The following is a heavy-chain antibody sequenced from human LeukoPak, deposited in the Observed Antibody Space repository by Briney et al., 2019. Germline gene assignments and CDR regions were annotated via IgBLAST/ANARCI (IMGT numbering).Heavy chain of an antibody. CDR2: INSDGSST. CDR3: TRGPVVAPISASDI. V-gene: IGHV3-74*01. D-gene: IGHD2-21*02. CDR1: GFTFSSHW. J-gene: IGHJ3*02. Sequence: PGGSLRHSCAASGFTFSSHWMHWVRQAPGKGLLWISLINSDGSSTTYADSVKGRFTISRDNAKNTLYLQMDSLRAEDTAVYYCTRGPVVAPISASDIWGQGTMVTVSS.